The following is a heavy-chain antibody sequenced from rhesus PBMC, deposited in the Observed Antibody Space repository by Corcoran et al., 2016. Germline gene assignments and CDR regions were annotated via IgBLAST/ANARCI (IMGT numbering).Heavy chain of an antibody. CDR2: IYGSSGST. CDR1: GGSISSGYD. J-gene: IGHJ4*01. V-gene: IGHV4-76*01. Sequence: QVQLQESGPGVVKPSETLSLTCAVSGGSISSGYDWSWIRQPPGKGLEWIGYIYGSSGSTKYNPSLKNRVTISKDASRNQFSLTLSSVTAADTAVYYCARKNSGWYYFDYWGQGVLVTVSS. CDR3: ARKNSGWYYFDY. D-gene: IGHD6-31*01.